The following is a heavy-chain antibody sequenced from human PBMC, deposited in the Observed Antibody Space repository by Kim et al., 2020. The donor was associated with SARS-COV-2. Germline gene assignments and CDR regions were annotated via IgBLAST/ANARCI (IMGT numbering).Heavy chain of an antibody. V-gene: IGHV3-30*01. J-gene: IGHJ4*02. CDR3: ARPRYDFWSGYYRVYFDY. D-gene: IGHD3-3*01. Sequence: KGRFTISRDNSKNTLYLQMNSLRAEDTAVYYCARPRYDFWSGYYRVYFDYWGQGTLVTVSS.